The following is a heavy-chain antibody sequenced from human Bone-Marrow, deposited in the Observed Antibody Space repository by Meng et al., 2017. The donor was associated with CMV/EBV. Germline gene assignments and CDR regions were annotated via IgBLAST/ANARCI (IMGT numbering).Heavy chain of an antibody. CDR1: GGTFSSYA. CDR2: INPNSGGT. V-gene: IGHV1-2*02. CDR3: ARDIVVVPTPNWFDP. Sequence: ASVKVSCKASGGTFSSYAINWVRQAPGQGLEWMGWINPNSGGTNYAQKFQGRVTMTRDTSISTAYMELSRLRSDDTAVYYCARDIVVVPTPNWFDPWGQGTLVTVS. J-gene: IGHJ5*02. D-gene: IGHD2-2*01.